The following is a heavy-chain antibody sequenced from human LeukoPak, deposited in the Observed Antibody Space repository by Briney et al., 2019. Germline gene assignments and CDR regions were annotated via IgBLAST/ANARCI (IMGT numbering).Heavy chain of an antibody. D-gene: IGHD3-22*01. V-gene: IGHV4-59*08. CDR3: ARTSYYYDSSGDHDFDY. CDR2: IYYSGST. J-gene: IGHJ4*02. Sequence: SETLSLTCNVSGDSIRGFYWGWIRQPPGKGLEWIGYIYYSGSTNYNPSLKSRVTISVDTSKNQFSLKLSSVTAADTAVYYCARTSYYYDSSGDHDFDYWGQGTLVTVSS. CDR1: GDSIRGFY.